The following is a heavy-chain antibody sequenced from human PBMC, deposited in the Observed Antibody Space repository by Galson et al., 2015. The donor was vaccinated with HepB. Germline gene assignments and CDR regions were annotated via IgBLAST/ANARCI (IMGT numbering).Heavy chain of an antibody. CDR2: IRYDGRNK. J-gene: IGHJ4*02. V-gene: IGHV3-33*01. D-gene: IGHD1-1*01. CDR1: GFTFSRYG. CDR3: TGDRFETNPMDVVPGTIVK. Sequence: SLRLSCAASGFTFSRYGMQWVRQAPGKGLEWVADIRYDGRNKYYADSVRGRFTISRDNSKKTLYPQMDSLRGEDTAVYYCTGDRFETNPMDVVPGTIVKWGQGTLVTVSS.